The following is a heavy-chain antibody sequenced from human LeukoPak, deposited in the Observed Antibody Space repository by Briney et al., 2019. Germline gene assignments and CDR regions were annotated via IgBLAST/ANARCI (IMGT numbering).Heavy chain of an antibody. D-gene: IGHD5-24*01. CDR1: GYTFTGYY. Sequence: ASVKVSCKASGYTFTGYYMHWVRQAPGQGLEWMGWINPSGGSTSYAQKFQGRVTMTRDMSTSTVYMELSSLRSEDTAVYYCARARGVATITSPFAYWGQGTLVTVSS. CDR3: ARARGVATITSPFAY. CDR2: INPSGGST. J-gene: IGHJ4*02. V-gene: IGHV1-46*01.